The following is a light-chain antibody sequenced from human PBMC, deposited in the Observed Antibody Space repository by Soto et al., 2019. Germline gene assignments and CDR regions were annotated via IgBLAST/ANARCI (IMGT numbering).Light chain of an antibody. CDR2: AAS. V-gene: IGKV1-9*01. J-gene: IGKJ4*01. CDR3: QQLRISPST. Sequence: SQLTRERVSMSAAVGDRITITCRASQDIAIYVAWYQQKPGEAPKLLIYAASTLYGGVPSRFSGSGSGTDFALTINSLQAEDFATYDCQQLRISPSTSGGRAKVDIK. CDR1: QDIAIY.